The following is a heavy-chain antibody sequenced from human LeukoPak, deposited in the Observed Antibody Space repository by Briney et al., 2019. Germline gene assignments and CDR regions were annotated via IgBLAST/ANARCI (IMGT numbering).Heavy chain of an antibody. CDR3: ARLVVTAPQNHYYMDV. CDR2: INHIGTT. V-gene: IGHV4-34*01. J-gene: IGHJ6*03. D-gene: IGHD2-21*02. CDR1: GGSLNGYY. Sequence: NPSETLSLTCNVSGGSLNGYYWTWIRQPPGKGLEWIAEINHIGTTNHNPSLKSRVSVSTDTSKNQFFLRLTSVTAADTALYYCARLVVTAPQNHYYMDVWGEGTTVTVSS.